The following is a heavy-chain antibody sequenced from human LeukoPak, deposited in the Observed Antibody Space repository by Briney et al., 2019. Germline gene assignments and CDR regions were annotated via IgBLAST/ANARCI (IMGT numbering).Heavy chain of an antibody. V-gene: IGHV4-34*01. D-gene: IGHD3-9*01. J-gene: IGHJ5*02. CDR2: INHSGST. Sequence: PSETLSLTCAVYGGSFSGYYWSWIRQPPGKGLEWIWEINHSGSTNYNPSLKSRVTISVDTSKNQFSLKLSSVTAADTAVYYCARGRGMRYDILTGYYRGGNWFDPWGQGTLVTVSS. CDR3: ARGRGMRYDILTGYYRGGNWFDP. CDR1: GGSFSGYY.